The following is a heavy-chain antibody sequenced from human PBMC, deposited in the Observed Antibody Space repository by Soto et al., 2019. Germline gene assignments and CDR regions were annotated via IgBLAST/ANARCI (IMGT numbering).Heavy chain of an antibody. CDR3: AKDRQDLVKDLFDY. CDR1: GFTFSSYG. D-gene: IGHD6-13*01. J-gene: IGHJ4*02. V-gene: IGHV3-30*18. Sequence: GGSLRLSCSASGFTFSSYGMHWVRQAPGKGLEWVAVISFDGSNKYYADSVKGRFTVSRDNSKSTMYLQMNSLRAEDTAVYYCAKDRQDLVKDLFDYWGQGTLVTVSS. CDR2: ISFDGSNK.